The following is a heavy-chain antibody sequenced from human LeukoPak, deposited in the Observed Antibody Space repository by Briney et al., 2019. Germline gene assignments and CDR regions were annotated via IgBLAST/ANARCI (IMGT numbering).Heavy chain of an antibody. CDR3: AKVWDTYYYDSSGSFDY. CDR2: ISSSGGST. D-gene: IGHD3-22*01. J-gene: IGHJ4*02. V-gene: IGHV3-23*01. CDR1: GFTFSSYA. Sequence: PGGSLRLSCAASGFTFSSYAMSWVRQAPGKGLEWFSAISSSGGSTYYADSVKGRFTISRDNSKNPLYLQMNSLRAEDTAVYYCAKVWDTYYYDSSGSFDYWGQGTLVTVSS.